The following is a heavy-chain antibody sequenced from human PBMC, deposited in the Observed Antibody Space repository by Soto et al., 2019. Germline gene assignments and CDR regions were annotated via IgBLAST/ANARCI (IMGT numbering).Heavy chain of an antibody. D-gene: IGHD3-16*01. CDR1: GFTFSSYW. J-gene: IGHJ4*02. Sequence: EVQLVESGGGLVQPGGSLRLSCAASGFTFSSYWMHWVRQAPGKGLVWVSRTNEDGSTINYADSVKGRFTISRDNAKNTLYLEMNGRRAEDTAVYYCKRDIGGRGGYWGPGTLVTVSS. V-gene: IGHV3-74*01. CDR2: TNEDGSTI. CDR3: KRDIGGRGGY.